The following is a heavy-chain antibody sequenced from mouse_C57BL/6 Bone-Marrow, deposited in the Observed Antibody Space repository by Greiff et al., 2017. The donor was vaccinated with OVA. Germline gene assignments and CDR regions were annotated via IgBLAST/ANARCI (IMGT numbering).Heavy chain of an antibody. CDR2: IDPEDGDT. CDR3: TTRGSTYWYFDV. V-gene: IGHV14-1*01. Sequence: DQLQPSWAELVRPGASVKLSCTSSGFNIKAFYMHWVKQRPEPGLEWIGRIDPEDGDTEYAPKFQGKATMTADTSSNTAYLQLSSLTSEDTAVYYCTTRGSTYWYFDVWGTGTTVTVSS. CDR1: GFNIKAFY. D-gene: IGHD1-1*01. J-gene: IGHJ1*03.